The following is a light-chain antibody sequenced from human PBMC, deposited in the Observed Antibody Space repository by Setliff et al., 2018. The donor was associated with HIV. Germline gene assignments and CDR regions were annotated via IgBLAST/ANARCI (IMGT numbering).Light chain of an antibody. J-gene: IGKJ1*01. CDR2: KAS. V-gene: IGKV1-5*03. CDR3: QQLNTYPRT. CDR1: QNIFYW. Sequence: DIQMTQSPSTLSASLGDRVTITCRASQNIFYWLAWYQQKPGKAPILLIYKASSLESGVPSRFSGSGYGTDFTLTINSLQPEDSATYYCQQLNTYPRTFGQGTKVDIK.